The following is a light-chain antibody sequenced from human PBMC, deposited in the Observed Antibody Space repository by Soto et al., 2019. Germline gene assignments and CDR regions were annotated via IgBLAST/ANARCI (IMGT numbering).Light chain of an antibody. Sequence: ILLTQSPATVSLSPGDRATLSCRASQSVSSYLAWYQQKPGQAPRLLIYDASNRATGIPARFSGSGSGTDFTLTISSLEPEDFAVYYCQQRSNWPQITFGQGTRLEIK. CDR2: DAS. CDR1: QSVSSY. J-gene: IGKJ5*01. CDR3: QQRSNWPQIT. V-gene: IGKV3-11*01.